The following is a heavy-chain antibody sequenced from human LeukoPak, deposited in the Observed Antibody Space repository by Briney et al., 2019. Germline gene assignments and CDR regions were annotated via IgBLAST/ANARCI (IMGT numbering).Heavy chain of an antibody. CDR2: IYWNDDK. CDR1: GFSLSTSGVG. Sequence: ASGPTLVNPTQTLTLTCTFSGFSLSTSGVGVGWIRQPPGKALEWLALIYWNDDKRYSPSLKSRLTITKDTSKNQVVLTMTNMDPVDTATYYCAHRRGYYGSGSSNWFDPRGQGTLVTVSS. CDR3: AHRRGYYGSGSSNWFDP. J-gene: IGHJ5*02. D-gene: IGHD3-10*01. V-gene: IGHV2-5*01.